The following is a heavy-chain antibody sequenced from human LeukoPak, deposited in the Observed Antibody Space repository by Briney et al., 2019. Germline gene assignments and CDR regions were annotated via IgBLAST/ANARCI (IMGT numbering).Heavy chain of an antibody. V-gene: IGHV3-48*01. J-gene: IGHJ4*02. Sequence: GGSLRLSCAASGFTFNTYTMNWVRQAPGKGLEWVSYISSSSSNIFYADSVKGRFTISRDNAKNSLYLQMNSLRAEDTAVYYCARDDTVTSHFDYWGQGTLVTVSS. CDR3: ARDDTVTSHFDY. CDR2: ISSSSSNI. D-gene: IGHD4-11*01. CDR1: GFTFNTYT.